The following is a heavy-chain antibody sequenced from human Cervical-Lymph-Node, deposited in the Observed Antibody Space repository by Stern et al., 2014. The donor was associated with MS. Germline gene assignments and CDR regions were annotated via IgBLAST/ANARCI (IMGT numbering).Heavy chain of an antibody. J-gene: IGHJ4*02. Sequence: VQLVQSGAEVRKPGESLKISCKVSGYSFANFWIGWVRQVPGKGLEWKGILRPGDYDNRYSPSFQGPVTLSADETISTAYLQWSSLKASDTGIYYCARRGLGYDGADHWGQGALVTVSS. D-gene: IGHD3-16*01. CDR2: LRPGDYDN. V-gene: IGHV5-51*03. CDR3: ARRGLGYDGADH. CDR1: GYSFANFW.